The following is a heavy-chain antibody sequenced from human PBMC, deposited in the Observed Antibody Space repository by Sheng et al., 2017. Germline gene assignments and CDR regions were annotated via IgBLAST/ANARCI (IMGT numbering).Heavy chain of an antibody. CDR1: GYSISSGYY. V-gene: IGHV4-38-2*02. D-gene: IGHD5-12*01. J-gene: IGHJ5*02. CDR2: IYHSGST. CDR3: ARDHGGYNT. Sequence: QVQLQESGPGLVKPSETLSLTCAVSGYSISSGYYWGWIRQPPGKGLEWIGSIYHSGSTYYNPSLKSRVTISVDTSKNQFSLKLSSVTAADTAVYYCARDHGGYNTWGQGTLVTVSS.